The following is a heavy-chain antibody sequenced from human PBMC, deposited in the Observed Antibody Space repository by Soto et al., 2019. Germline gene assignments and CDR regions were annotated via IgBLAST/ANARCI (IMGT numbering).Heavy chain of an antibody. J-gene: IGHJ4*02. D-gene: IGHD3-10*01. V-gene: IGHV1-69*06. Sequence: SVKVSCKASGGTFSSYAISWVRQAPGQGLEWMGGIIPIFGTANYAQKFQGRVTITADKSTSTAYMELSSLRSEDTAVYYCAAYGSGSFPFDYCGQGTLLTVSS. CDR1: GGTFSSYA. CDR3: AAYGSGSFPFDY. CDR2: IIPIFGTA.